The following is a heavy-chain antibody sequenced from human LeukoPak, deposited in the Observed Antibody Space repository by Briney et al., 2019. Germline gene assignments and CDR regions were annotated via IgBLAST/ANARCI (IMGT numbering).Heavy chain of an antibody. CDR2: MDKETNLYAT. J-gene: IGHJ5*02. CDR1: GFTFSDSA. V-gene: IGHV3-73*01. D-gene: IGHD1-26*01. Sequence: PGGSLKLSCVASGFTFSDSAIHWVRQSSGKGLEWIGHMDKETNLYATALAASVKGRFTVSRDDSKNTAYLHMNSLKTEDTALYYCTRDTGTYNWFDPWGQGTLVTVSS. CDR3: TRDTGTYNWFDP.